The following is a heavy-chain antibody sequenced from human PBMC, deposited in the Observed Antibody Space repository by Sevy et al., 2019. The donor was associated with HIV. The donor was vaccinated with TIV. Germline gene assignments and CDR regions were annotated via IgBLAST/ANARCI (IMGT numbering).Heavy chain of an antibody. CDR1: GYTFTGYY. Sequence: ASVKVSCKASGYTFTGYYMHWVRQAPGQGLAWMGRINPNSGGTNYAQKFQDRVTMTRDTSIRTAYMELSRLRSDDTAVYDCARDYGDTGMVKDYWGQGTLVTVSS. CDR2: INPNSGGT. J-gene: IGHJ4*02. D-gene: IGHD5-18*01. CDR3: ARDYGDTGMVKDY. V-gene: IGHV1-2*06.